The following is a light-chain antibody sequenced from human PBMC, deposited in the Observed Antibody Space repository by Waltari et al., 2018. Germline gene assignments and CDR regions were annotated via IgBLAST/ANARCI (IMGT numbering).Light chain of an antibody. CDR2: DVS. CDR1: SSDVGAYNF. CDR3: SSYTSSSTLWV. J-gene: IGLJ3*02. Sequence: QSALTQPASVSGSPGQSITISCTGTSSDVGAYNFVSWYQQHPGKAPKLMIYDVSNRPSVVSNRFSGSQSGNTASLTISGLQAEDEADYYCSSYTSSSTLWVFGGGTKLTIL. V-gene: IGLV2-14*01.